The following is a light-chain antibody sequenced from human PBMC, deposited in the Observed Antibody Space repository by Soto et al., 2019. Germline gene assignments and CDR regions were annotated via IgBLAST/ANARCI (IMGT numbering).Light chain of an antibody. J-gene: IGLJ2*01. CDR1: SNDLGDYNY. CDR3: SSYGGSDNLL. CDR2: EVR. Sequence: QSVLTQPPSASGSPGQSVTISCTGSSNDLGDYNYVSWYQHHPGKAPKLIIYEVRERPSGVPDRFSASKSGNTASLTVSGLQADDEADYYCSSYGGSDNLLFGGGTKVTVL. V-gene: IGLV2-8*01.